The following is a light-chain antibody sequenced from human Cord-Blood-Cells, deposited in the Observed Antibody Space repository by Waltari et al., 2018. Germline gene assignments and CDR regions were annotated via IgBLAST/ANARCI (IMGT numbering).Light chain of an antibody. Sequence: NFMLTQPHSVSESPGKTVTISCTRSSGSIASNYLPWYQQRPGSSPTTVIYEDNQRPSGVPDRFSGSIDSSSNSASLTISGLKTEDEADYYCQSYDSSNHVVFGGGTKLTVL. CDR2: EDN. CDR1: SGSIASNY. J-gene: IGLJ2*01. V-gene: IGLV6-57*01. CDR3: QSYDSSNHVV.